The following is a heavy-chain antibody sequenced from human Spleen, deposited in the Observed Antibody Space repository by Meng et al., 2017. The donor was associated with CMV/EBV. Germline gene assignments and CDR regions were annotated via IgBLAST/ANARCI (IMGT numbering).Heavy chain of an antibody. CDR3: ATDPIGYCSSTSCYPSQNYYYYGMDV. CDR2: ISDSGGNT. V-gene: IGHV3-23*01. Sequence: GESLKISCAASGFTFNSYAMNWVRQAPGKGLEWVSTISDSGGNTYYPDSVKGRFTISRDNAKNTLYLQMNSLRAEDTAVYYCATDPIGYCSSTSCYPSQNYYYYGMDVWGQGTTVTVSS. D-gene: IGHD2-2*01. J-gene: IGHJ6*02. CDR1: GFTFNSYA.